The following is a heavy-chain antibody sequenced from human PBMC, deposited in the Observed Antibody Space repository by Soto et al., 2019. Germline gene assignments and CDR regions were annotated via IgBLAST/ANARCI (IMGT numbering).Heavy chain of an antibody. J-gene: IGHJ4*02. CDR3: ARNIPYYYDSSGYPLDY. Sequence: ASVKVSCKASGYTFTSYGISWVRQAPGQGLEWMGWISAYNGNTNYAQELQGRVTMTTDTSTSTAYMELSSLRSEDTAVYYCARNIPYYYDSSGYPLDYWGQGTLVTVSS. V-gene: IGHV1-18*04. CDR2: ISAYNGNT. CDR1: GYTFTSYG. D-gene: IGHD3-22*01.